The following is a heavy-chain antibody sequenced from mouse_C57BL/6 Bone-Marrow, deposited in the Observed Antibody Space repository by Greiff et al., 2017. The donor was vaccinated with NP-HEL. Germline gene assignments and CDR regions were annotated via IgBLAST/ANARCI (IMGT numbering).Heavy chain of an antibody. CDR3: ARHDYSNYFDY. D-gene: IGHD2-5*01. J-gene: IGHJ2*01. CDR1: GFTFSTYG. V-gene: IGHV5-6*01. Sequence: VPLIESGRGLLQPGGSLKLSCAASGFTFSTYGMCLVRITPDKRLEWVATISSGGSYTYYPDSVKGRFTISRDNAKNTLYLQMSRLKSDDTAMYYCARHDYSNYFDYWGQGTTLTVSS. CDR2: ISSGGSYT.